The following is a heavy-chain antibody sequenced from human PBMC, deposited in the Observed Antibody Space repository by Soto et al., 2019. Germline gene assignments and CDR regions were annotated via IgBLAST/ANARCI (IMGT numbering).Heavy chain of an antibody. J-gene: IGHJ6*02. Sequence: ASVKVSCKASGGTFSSYAISWVRQAPGQGLEWMGGIIPIFGTANYAQKFQGRVTITADESTSTAYMELSSLRSEDTAVYYCARGIQLWPGRPYGMDVWGQGTTVTVYS. CDR3: ARGIQLWPGRPYGMDV. CDR1: GGTFSSYA. D-gene: IGHD5-18*01. V-gene: IGHV1-69*13. CDR2: IIPIFGTA.